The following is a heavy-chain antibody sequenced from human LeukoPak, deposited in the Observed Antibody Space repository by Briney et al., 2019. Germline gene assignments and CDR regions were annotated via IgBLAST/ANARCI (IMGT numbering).Heavy chain of an antibody. CDR2: ISSSSSTI. Sequence: GGSLRLSCTASGFTFSSYSMNWVRQAPGKGLEWVSYISSSSSTIYYADSVKGRFTISRDNAKNSLYLQMNSLRAEDTAVYYCARERWRKGNYYDSSGYYFEWFDGYWGQGTLVTVSS. CDR3: ARERWRKGNYYDSSGYYFEWFDGY. CDR1: GFTFSSYS. D-gene: IGHD3-22*01. V-gene: IGHV3-48*04. J-gene: IGHJ4*02.